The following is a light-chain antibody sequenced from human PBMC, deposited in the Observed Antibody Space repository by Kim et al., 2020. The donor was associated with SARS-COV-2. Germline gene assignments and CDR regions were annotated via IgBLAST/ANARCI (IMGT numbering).Light chain of an antibody. J-gene: IGLJ2*01. CDR3: AAWDDSLSGPV. CDR1: SSNIGSNY. CDR2: NNN. Sequence: GQRVTISCSGSSSNIGSNYVYWYQHLPGTAPKLLIYNNNQRPSGVPDRFSGSKSGTSASLAISGLRSEDEADYYCAAWDDSLSGPVFGGGTQLTVL. V-gene: IGLV1-47*02.